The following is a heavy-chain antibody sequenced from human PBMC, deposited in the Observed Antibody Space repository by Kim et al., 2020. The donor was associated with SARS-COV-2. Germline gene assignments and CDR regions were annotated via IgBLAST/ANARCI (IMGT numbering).Heavy chain of an antibody. D-gene: IGHD3-22*01. CDR2: IVVGSGNT. J-gene: IGHJ4*02. Sequence: SVKVSCKASGFTFTSSAVQWVRQARGQRLEWIGWIVVGSGNTNYAQKFQERVTITRDMSTSTAYMELSSLRSEDTAVYYCAAYYYDSSGYYYDESFDYWGQGTLVTVSS. CDR3: AAYYYDSSGYYYDESFDY. V-gene: IGHV1-58*01. CDR1: GFTFTSSA.